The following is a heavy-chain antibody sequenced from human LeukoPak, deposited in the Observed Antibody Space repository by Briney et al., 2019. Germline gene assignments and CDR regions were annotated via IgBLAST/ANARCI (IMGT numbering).Heavy chain of an antibody. V-gene: IGHV3-66*02. CDR1: GFTVSGNY. J-gene: IGHJ4*02. D-gene: IGHD3-16*01. CDR2: IYSSDNT. Sequence: GGSLGLSCAASGFTVSGNYMSWVRQAPGKWLEWVSVIYSSDNTYYIDSVKGRFTISRDNSKNTLYLQMNSLRAEDTAVYYCAGRRVLDASFDYWGQGTLVTVSS. CDR3: AGRRVLDASFDY.